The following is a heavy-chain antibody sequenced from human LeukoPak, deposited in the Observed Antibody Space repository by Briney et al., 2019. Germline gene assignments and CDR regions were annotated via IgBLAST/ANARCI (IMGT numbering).Heavy chain of an antibody. CDR3: ASRGGVVVPVPFQH. CDR2: IYYSGST. V-gene: IGHV4-39*01. Sequence: SETLSLTCTVSGGSIRSSSYYWGWIRQPPGKGLEWIGSIYYSGSTYYNPSLKSRVTISVDTSKNQFSLKLSSVTAADTAVYYCASRGGVVVPVPFQHWGQGTLVTVSS. CDR1: GGSIRSSSYY. J-gene: IGHJ1*01. D-gene: IGHD2-2*01.